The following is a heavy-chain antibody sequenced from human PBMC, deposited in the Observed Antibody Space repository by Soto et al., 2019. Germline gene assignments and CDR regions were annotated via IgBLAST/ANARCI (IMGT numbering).Heavy chain of an antibody. Sequence: SVKVSCKASGYNFMNYGISWMRQAPGQRLEWMAWSAPYTGNAIYAQNVQGRVTVTADRSTSTAYMEVRSLTTDDTALYYCARTGGYCTHGVCYAYCGQGTLVTGSS. J-gene: IGHJ4*02. CDR2: SAPYTGNA. V-gene: IGHV1-18*01. D-gene: IGHD2-8*01. CDR1: GYNFMNYG. CDR3: ARTGGYCTHGVCYAY.